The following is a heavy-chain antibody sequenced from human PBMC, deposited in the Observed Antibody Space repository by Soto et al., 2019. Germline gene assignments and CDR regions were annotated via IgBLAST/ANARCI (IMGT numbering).Heavy chain of an antibody. V-gene: IGHV3-48*02. CDR3: ARGYSRRAMVPSNWFDP. CDR2: ISSSSSTI. D-gene: IGHD5-18*01. J-gene: IGHJ5*02. CDR1: GFTFSSYS. Sequence: EVQLVESGGGLVQPGGSLRLSCAASGFTFSSYSMNWVRQAPGKGLEWVSYISSSSSTIYYADSVKGRFTISRDNAKNSLYLQMNSLRDEDTAVYYCARGYSRRAMVPSNWFDPWGQGTLVTVSS.